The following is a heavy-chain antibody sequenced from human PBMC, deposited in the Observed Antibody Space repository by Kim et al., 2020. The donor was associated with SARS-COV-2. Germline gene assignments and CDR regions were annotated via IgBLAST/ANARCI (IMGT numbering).Heavy chain of an antibody. CDR1: GYTLTGYY. CDR2: INPNSGGT. CDR3: ARRRDPRGFDI. Sequence: ASVKVSCKASGYTLTGYYMHWVRQASGQGLEWMGWINPNSGGTNYAQKFQGRVTMTRDTSIGTAYMELSRLRSDDAAVYYCARRRDPRGFDIWGQGTLVTVSS. D-gene: IGHD3-10*01. V-gene: IGHV1-2*02. J-gene: IGHJ4*02.